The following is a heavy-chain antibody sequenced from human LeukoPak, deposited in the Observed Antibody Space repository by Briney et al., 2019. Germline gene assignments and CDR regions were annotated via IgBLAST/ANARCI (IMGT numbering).Heavy chain of an antibody. CDR1: GGSISSGGYD. J-gene: IGHJ5*02. Sequence: PSGTLSLTCSVSGGSISSGGYDWGWDRQPPGKGREGVGSMDNRGSTNDNPSLKSRLTISVDTSKNPFSLKLSSVTPPDSAVYYCAGLFTNYGYCNGGVCHWFDPWGQGTLVPVSS. D-gene: IGHD2-8*02. V-gene: IGHV4-39*01. CDR2: MDNRGST. CDR3: AGLFTNYGYCNGGVCHWFDP.